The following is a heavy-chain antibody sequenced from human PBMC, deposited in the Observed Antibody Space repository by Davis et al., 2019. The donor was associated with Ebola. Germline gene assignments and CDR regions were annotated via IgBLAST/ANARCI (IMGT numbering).Heavy chain of an antibody. CDR1: GGSISSSNW. CDR3: ARSDTAMVTPLDY. V-gene: IGHV4-4*02. J-gene: IGHJ4*02. CDR2: IYHSGST. D-gene: IGHD5-18*01. Sequence: SETLSLTCAVSGGSISSSNWWSWVRQPPGKGLEWIGEIYHSGSTNYNPSLKSRVTISVDTSKNQFSLKLSSVTAADTAVYYCARSDTAMVTPLDYWGQGTLVTVSS.